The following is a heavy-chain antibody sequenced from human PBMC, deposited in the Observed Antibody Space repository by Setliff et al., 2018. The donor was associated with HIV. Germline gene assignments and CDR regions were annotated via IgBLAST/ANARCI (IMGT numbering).Heavy chain of an antibody. D-gene: IGHD3-10*01. CDR2: INHSGST. CDR3: ARGRMGYYGSGSYLP. J-gene: IGHJ5*02. Sequence: PSETLSLTFAVYGGSFSGYYWSWVRQPPGKGLEWIGEINHSGSTNSNPSLKSRVTISADTSKNQFSLKLTSVTAADTAVYYCARGRMGYYGSGSYLPWGQGMLVTVSS. V-gene: IGHV4-34*01. CDR1: GGSFSGYY.